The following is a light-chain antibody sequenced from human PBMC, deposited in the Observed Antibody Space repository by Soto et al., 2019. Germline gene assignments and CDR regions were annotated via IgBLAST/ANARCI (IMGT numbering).Light chain of an antibody. CDR2: GAS. Sequence: DIQLTQSPSFLSASVGNRVTITCRASQGIATYLAWYQQNPGKAPKLLIYGASTLQSGVPSRFSGSGSGTEFTLTITSLQPEDFATYYCQQVISYPLTLGGGTKVDIK. CDR1: QGIATY. V-gene: IGKV1-9*01. CDR3: QQVISYPLT. J-gene: IGKJ4*01.